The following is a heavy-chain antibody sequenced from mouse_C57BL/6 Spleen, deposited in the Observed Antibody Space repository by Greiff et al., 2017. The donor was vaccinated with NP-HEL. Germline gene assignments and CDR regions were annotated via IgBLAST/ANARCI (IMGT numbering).Heavy chain of an antibody. Sequence: EVQLQQSGPVLVKPGASVKMSCKASGYTFTDYYMNWVKQSHGKSLEWIGVINPYNGGTSYNQKFKGKATLTVDKSSSTAYMELNSLTSEDSAVYYCERGDDSYYFDYWGQGTTLTVSS. CDR1: GYTFTDYY. CDR2: INPYNGGT. V-gene: IGHV1-19*01. J-gene: IGHJ2*01. D-gene: IGHD2-12*01. CDR3: ERGDDSYYFDY.